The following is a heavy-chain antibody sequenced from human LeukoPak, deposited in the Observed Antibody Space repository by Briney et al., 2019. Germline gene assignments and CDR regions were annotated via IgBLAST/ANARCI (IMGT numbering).Heavy chain of an antibody. J-gene: IGHJ4*02. CDR3: AKPRGLDYYDSSVILDY. CDR1: GFTFSSYN. V-gene: IGHV3-30*18. Sequence: GRSLRLSCAASGFTFSSYNMQWVRRAPGKGLEWVAGTSYDGSKKFYADSVKGRFTISRDNYQNTLFLQMNSLRPEDTAVYYCAKPRGLDYYDSSVILDYWGQGTLVTVSS. CDR2: TSYDGSKK. D-gene: IGHD3-22*01.